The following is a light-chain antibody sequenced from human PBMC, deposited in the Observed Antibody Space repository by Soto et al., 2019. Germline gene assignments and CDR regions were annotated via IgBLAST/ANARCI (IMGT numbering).Light chain of an antibody. J-gene: IGLJ1*01. CDR2: GNT. CDR3: QTYHSSVRGV. V-gene: IGLV1-40*01. CDR1: SSSFGAGYD. Sequence: QAVLTQPPSVSGAPGQRVTISCTGSSSSFGAGYDVRWYQQLPGTAPKLLIYGNTNRPSGVPDRFSGSMSGTFASLAIAGLQAEYGADYCCQTYHSSVRGVFGTGTELAVL.